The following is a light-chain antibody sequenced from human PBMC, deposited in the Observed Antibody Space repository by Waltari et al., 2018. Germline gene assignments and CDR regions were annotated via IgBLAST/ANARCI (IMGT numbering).Light chain of an antibody. CDR3: QQYYGNPIT. V-gene: IGKV4-1*01. CDR1: QNVLYSSNNKNY. Sequence: DIVMTQSPDSLAVSLGERATINCRSTQNVLYSSNNKNYLAWYQQKPGQPPKLLIYWASTRKSGVPDRFIGSGSGTDFTLTISSLQAEDAAVYYCQQYYGNPITFGQGTRLEIK. CDR2: WAS. J-gene: IGKJ5*01.